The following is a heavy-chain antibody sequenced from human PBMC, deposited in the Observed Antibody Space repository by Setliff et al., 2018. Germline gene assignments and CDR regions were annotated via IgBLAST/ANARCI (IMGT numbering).Heavy chain of an antibody. CDR1: GYTFSRYG. D-gene: IGHD1-26*01. V-gene: IGHV1-18*01. J-gene: IGHJ4*02. CDR2: ISAYNGNT. CDR3: ARAHLPGSGSYFGFDY. Sequence: ASVKVSCKASGYTFSRYGISWVRQAPGQGLEWMGWISAYNGNTNYAQKLQGRVTMTTDTSTNTIYMELSSLRSEDTAVFYCARAHLPGSGSYFGFDYWGQGTLVTVSS.